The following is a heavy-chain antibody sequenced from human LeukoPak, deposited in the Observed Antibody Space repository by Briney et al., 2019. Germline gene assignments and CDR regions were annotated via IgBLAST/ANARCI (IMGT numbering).Heavy chain of an antibody. J-gene: IGHJ4*02. D-gene: IGHD5-18*01. CDR1: GGSISSYY. CDR3: TNSAAPDY. Sequence: SETLSLTCTVSGGSISSYYWSWIRQPPGKGLEWIGYIYYSGSTKYNPSLKSRVTISEDMSKNQFSLKLSSVTAADTAVYYCTNSAAPDYWGQGTLVTVSS. CDR2: IYYSGST. V-gene: IGHV4-59*12.